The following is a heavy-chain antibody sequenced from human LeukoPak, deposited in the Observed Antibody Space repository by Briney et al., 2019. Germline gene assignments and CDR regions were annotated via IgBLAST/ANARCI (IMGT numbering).Heavy chain of an antibody. Sequence: PGGSLRLSCAASGFTFSSYWMSWVRQAPGKGLEWVANIKQDGSEKYYVDSVKGRFTISRDNAKNSLYLQMNSLRAEDTAVYYCARVYYDFWSGPYYFDYWGQGTLVTVSS. J-gene: IGHJ4*02. V-gene: IGHV3-7*01. CDR1: GFTFSSYW. D-gene: IGHD3-3*01. CDR2: IKQDGSEK. CDR3: ARVYYDFWSGPYYFDY.